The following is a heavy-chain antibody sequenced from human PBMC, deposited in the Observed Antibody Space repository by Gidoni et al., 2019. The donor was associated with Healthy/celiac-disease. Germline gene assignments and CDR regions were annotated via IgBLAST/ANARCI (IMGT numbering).Heavy chain of an antibody. V-gene: IGHV2-5*02. CDR3: AHRLSARYFDWLAPNYMDV. Sequence: QITLKESGPTLVKPTQTLTLTCTFSGFSLSTSGVGVGWIRQPPGKALEWLALIYWDDDKRYSPSLKSRLTITKDTSKNQVVLTMTNMDPVDTATYYCAHRLSARYFDWLAPNYMDVWGKGTTVTVSS. D-gene: IGHD3-9*01. J-gene: IGHJ6*03. CDR2: IYWDDDK. CDR1: GFSLSTSGVG.